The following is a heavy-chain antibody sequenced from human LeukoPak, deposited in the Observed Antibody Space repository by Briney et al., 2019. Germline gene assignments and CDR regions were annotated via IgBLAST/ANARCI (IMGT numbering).Heavy chain of an antibody. Sequence: GGSLRLSCAASGFTFSSYGMHWVRQAPGKGLEWVAVISYDGSNKYYADSVKGRFTISRDNSKNTLYLQMNSLRAEDTAVYYCASGREYYDSWSGLDLWGQGTLVSVSS. CDR2: ISYDGSNK. V-gene: IGHV3-30*03. D-gene: IGHD3-3*01. CDR1: GFTFSSYG. J-gene: IGHJ5*02. CDR3: ASGREYYDSWSGLDL.